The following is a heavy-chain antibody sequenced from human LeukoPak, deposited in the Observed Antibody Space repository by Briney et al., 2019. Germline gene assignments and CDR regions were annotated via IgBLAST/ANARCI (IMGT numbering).Heavy chain of an antibody. J-gene: IGHJ4*02. Sequence: QPGGSLRLSCAASGFTFSSYAIHWVRQAPGKGLEWVAVISYDGSNKYYADSVKGRFTISRDNSKNTLYLQMNSLRAEDTAVYYCARGYYYGSGSPDYWGQGTLVTVSS. CDR2: ISYDGSNK. CDR1: GFTFSSYA. D-gene: IGHD3-10*01. V-gene: IGHV3-30-3*01. CDR3: ARGYYYGSGSPDY.